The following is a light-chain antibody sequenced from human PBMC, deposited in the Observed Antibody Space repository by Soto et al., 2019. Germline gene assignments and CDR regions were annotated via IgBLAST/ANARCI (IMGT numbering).Light chain of an antibody. CDR1: QSVPSRN. Sequence: EIVLKQSPATLSLSPGERATLSCRASQSVPSRNVAWYQQKPGQAPRLLIYGASTRANGVPDRFSGSGSWTDFTLTINRLEPEEFAIYDCQQYGSSRTFGQGTKVDIK. J-gene: IGKJ1*01. CDR3: QQYGSSRT. CDR2: GAS. V-gene: IGKV3-20*01.